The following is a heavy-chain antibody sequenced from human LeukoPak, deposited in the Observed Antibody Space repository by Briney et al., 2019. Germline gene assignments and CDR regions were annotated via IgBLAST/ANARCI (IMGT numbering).Heavy chain of an antibody. CDR2: INPNSGGT. CDR1: GYTFTGYY. J-gene: IGHJ5*02. V-gene: IGHV1-2*02. CDR3: ARDRGYCSSTSCYEGGFWFDP. D-gene: IGHD2-2*01. Sequence: ASVKVSCKASGYTFTGYYMHWVRQAPGQGLEWMGWINPNSGGTNYAQKFQGRVTMTRDTSISTAYMELSRLGSDDTAVYYCARDRGYCSSTSCYEGGFWFDPWGQGTLVTVSS.